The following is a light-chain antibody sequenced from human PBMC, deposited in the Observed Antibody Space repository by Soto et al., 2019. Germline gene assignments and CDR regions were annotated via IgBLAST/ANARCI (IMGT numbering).Light chain of an antibody. J-gene: IGKJ1*01. V-gene: IGKV3-20*01. Sequence: VVTTSPGALSLSQGEGATLSCSPSQSVTSSYLAWWQQKPGQAPRLLIYSASRRATGIPDRFTGSGSGTDFTLTINRVEPEDFAVYFCQQDAGSPRTFGQGSKVDI. CDR2: SAS. CDR1: QSVTSSY. CDR3: QQDAGSPRT.